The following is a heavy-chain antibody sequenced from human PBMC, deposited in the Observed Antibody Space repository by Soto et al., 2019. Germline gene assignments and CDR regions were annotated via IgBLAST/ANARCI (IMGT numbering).Heavy chain of an antibody. J-gene: IGHJ2*01. V-gene: IGHV4-59*01. CDR3: ARVGMEVVAASPGDWYFDL. CDR2: IYYSGST. Sequence: KPSETLSLTCTVSGGSISSYYWSWIRQPPGKGLEWIGYIYYSGSTNYNPSLKSRVTISVDTSKNQFSLKLSSVTAADTAVYYCARVGMEVVAASPGDWYFDLWGRGTLVTVSS. CDR1: GGSISSYY. D-gene: IGHD2-15*01.